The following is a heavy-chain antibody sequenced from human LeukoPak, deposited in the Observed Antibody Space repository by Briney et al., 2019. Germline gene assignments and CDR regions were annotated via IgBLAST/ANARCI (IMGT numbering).Heavy chain of an antibody. D-gene: IGHD2-21*02. CDR1: GLTFSTYA. CDR2: IKGGGGDP. CDR3: AKGGHDFNPFYW. V-gene: IGHV3-23*01. Sequence: GGSLRLPCAASGLTFSTYAMGWVRQAPGKGLEWVSSIKGGGGDPFYADSVKGRFTISRDNSKNTLFLQLNSLRAEDSAVYYCAKGGHDFNPFYWWGQGALVTVSS. J-gene: IGHJ4*02.